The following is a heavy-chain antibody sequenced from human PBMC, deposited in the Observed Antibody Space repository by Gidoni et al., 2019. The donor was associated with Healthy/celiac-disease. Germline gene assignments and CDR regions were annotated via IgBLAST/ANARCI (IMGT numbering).Heavy chain of an antibody. CDR2: IYYSGST. J-gene: IGHJ5*02. CDR3: ARGGVKWELLPWFDP. Sequence: QVQLQESGPGLVKPSETLSLTCTVSGGSISSYYWSWIRQPPGKGLEWIGYIYYSGSTNYNPSLKSRVTISVDTSKNQFSLKLSSVTAADTAVYYCARGGVKWELLPWFDPWGQGTLVTVSS. V-gene: IGHV4-59*08. D-gene: IGHD1-26*01. CDR1: GGSISSYY.